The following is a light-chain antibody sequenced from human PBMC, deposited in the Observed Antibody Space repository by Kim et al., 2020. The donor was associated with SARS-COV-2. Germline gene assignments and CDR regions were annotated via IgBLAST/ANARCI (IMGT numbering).Light chain of an antibody. CDR1: SGGIASNY. Sequence: KPVSSSCTRSSGGIASNYLQWYQRRPGRSPATVIYGDNQRPSGVPDRFSGSIDSSSNAASLTISGLKTEDEANYSCQSYDSGNLWVFGGGTKLTVL. J-gene: IGLJ3*02. CDR3: QSYDSGNLWV. CDR2: GDN. V-gene: IGLV6-57*01.